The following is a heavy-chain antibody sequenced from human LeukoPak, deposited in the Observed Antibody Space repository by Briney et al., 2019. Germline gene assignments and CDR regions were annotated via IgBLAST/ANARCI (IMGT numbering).Heavy chain of an antibody. D-gene: IGHD3-10*01. CDR3: SREVPYYYGSGRGWFDP. V-gene: IGHV1-18*01. Sequence: GASVKVSCKASGYTFTSYGISWVRQAPGQGLEWMGWISAYNGNTNYAQKLQGRVTMTTDTSASTAYMELSSLRSEDTAVYYCSREVPYYYGSGRGWFDPWGQGTLVTASS. CDR1: GYTFTSYG. J-gene: IGHJ5*02. CDR2: ISAYNGNT.